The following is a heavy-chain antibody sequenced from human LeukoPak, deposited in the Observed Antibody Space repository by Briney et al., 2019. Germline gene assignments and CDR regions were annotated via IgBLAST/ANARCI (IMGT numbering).Heavy chain of an antibody. CDR1: GFTFSGSA. CDR2: IRSKANSYAT. CDR3: TSMGKNDYVWGSYRQFDY. J-gene: IGHJ4*02. Sequence: GGSLKLSCAASGFTFSGSAMHWVRQASGKGLEWVRRIRSKANSYATAYAASVKGRFTISRDDSKNTAYLQMNSLKTEDTAVYYCTSMGKNDYVWGSYRQFDYWGQGTLVTVSS. D-gene: IGHD3-16*02. V-gene: IGHV3-73*01.